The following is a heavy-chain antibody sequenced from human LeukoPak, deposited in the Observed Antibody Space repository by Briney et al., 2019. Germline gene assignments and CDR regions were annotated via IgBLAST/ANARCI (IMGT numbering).Heavy chain of an antibody. J-gene: IGHJ4*02. CDR3: ASGPRSYYGSGSRGYFDY. CDR2: IKKDGSEK. CDR1: GFTFSSYW. V-gene: IGHV3-7*03. Sequence: GASLRLSCAASGFTFSSYWMSWVRQAPGKGLEWVANIKKDGSEKYYVDSVKGRFTISRDNAKKSLYLQMNSLRAEDTAVYYCASGPRSYYGSGSRGYFDYWGQGTLVTVSS. D-gene: IGHD3-10*01.